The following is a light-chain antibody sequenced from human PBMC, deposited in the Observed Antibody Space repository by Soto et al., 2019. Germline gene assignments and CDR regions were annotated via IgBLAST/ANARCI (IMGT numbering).Light chain of an antibody. V-gene: IGLV2-14*01. Sequence: QSALTQPASVSGAPGQSITISCSGTVSDIGDYNLVSWYQHHPGKAPKLIIYEVTNRPSGVSNRFSGSKSGNTASLTISGLQAEDEADYYCSSYSRGITLLVLGGGTKLTVL. CDR2: EVT. CDR3: SSYSRGITLLV. CDR1: VSDIGDYNL. J-gene: IGLJ2*01.